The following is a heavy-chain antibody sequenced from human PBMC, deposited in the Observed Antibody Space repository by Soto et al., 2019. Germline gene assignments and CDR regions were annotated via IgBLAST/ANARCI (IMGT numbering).Heavy chain of an antibody. CDR1: GGSFSGYY. CDR3: ARGAFTIFGVVTRNNWFDP. Sequence: SETLSLTCAVYGGSFSGYYWSWIRQPPGKGLEWIGEINHSGSTNYNPSLKSRVTISVDTSKNPFSLKLSSVTAADTAVYYCARGAFTIFGVVTRNNWFDPWGQGTLVTVSS. D-gene: IGHD3-3*01. J-gene: IGHJ5*02. CDR2: INHSGST. V-gene: IGHV4-34*01.